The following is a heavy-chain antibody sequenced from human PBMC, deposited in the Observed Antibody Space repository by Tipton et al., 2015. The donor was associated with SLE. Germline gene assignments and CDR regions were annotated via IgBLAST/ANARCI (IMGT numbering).Heavy chain of an antibody. D-gene: IGHD1-7*01. J-gene: IGHJ4*02. CDR3: ARSGPYWNYGHYFDY. Sequence: TLSLTCGVSGGSISSSNWWSWVRQPPGKGLEWIGEIYHSGSTNYNPSLKSRVTISVDKSKNQFSLKLSSVTAADTAVYYCARSGPYWNYGHYFDYWGQGTLVTVSS. V-gene: IGHV4-4*02. CDR1: GGSISSSNW. CDR2: IYHSGST.